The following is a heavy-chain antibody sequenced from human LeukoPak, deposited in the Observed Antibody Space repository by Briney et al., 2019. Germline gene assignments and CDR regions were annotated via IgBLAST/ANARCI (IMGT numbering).Heavy chain of an antibody. CDR3: AAEGTLDSSGYYRDAFDI. J-gene: IGHJ3*02. CDR2: IVVGSGNT. Sequence: SVKVSCKASGFTFTSSAMQWVRQARGQRLEWIGWIVVGSGNTNYAQKFQERVTITRDMSTSTAYMELSSLRSEDTAVYYCAAEGTLDSSGYYRDAFDIWGQGTTVTVSS. CDR1: GFTFTSSA. D-gene: IGHD3-22*01. V-gene: IGHV1-58*02.